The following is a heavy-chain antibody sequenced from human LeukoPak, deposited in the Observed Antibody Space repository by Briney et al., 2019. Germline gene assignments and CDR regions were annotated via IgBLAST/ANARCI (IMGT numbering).Heavy chain of an antibody. J-gene: IGHJ4*02. Sequence: SETRSLTCAVYGGSFGGYYWSWIRQPPGKWLEWIGEINHSGSTNYNPSLKSRVTISVDTSKNQSSLKLSSVTAADTAVYYCARADERGYCSGGSCHYFDYWGQGTLVTVSS. D-gene: IGHD2-15*01. V-gene: IGHV4-34*01. CDR2: INHSGST. CDR1: GGSFGGYY. CDR3: ARADERGYCSGGSCHYFDY.